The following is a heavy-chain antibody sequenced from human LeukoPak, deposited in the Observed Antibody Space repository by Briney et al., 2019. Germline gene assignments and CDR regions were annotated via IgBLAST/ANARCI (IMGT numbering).Heavy chain of an antibody. CDR2: IYYSGST. J-gene: IGHJ6*03. CDR1: GGSISSSSYY. CDR3: ARLLVGATYYMDV. Sequence: SETLSLTCTVSGGSISSSSYYWGWIRQPPGKGLEWTGSIYYSGSTYYNPSLKSRSTISVDTSKNQFSLKLSSVTAADTAVYYCARLLVGATYYMDVWGKGTTVTVSS. D-gene: IGHD1-26*01. V-gene: IGHV4-39*01.